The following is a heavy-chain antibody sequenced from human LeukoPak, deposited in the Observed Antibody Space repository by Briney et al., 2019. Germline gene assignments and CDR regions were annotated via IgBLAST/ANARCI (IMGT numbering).Heavy chain of an antibody. D-gene: IGHD2-2*01. CDR3: ARVYCSSTTCYAGFDY. CDR2: ISYDGSNK. CDR1: GFTFSSYA. V-gene: IGHV3-30-3*01. Sequence: PGGSLRLSCAASGFTFSSYAMHWVRQTPGKGLEWVAVISYDGSNKYYADSVKGRFTISRDNSKNTQYLQMNSLRPEDTAVYYCARVYCSSTTCYAGFDYWGQGTLVTVSS. J-gene: IGHJ4*02.